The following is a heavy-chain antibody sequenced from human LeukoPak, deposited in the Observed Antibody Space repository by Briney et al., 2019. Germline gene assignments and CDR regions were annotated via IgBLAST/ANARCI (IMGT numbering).Heavy chain of an antibody. CDR1: GFTFSSYW. V-gene: IGHV3-7*01. Sequence: PGGSLRLSCAASGFTFSSYWMSWVRQAPGKGLEWVANIKQDGSEKYYVDSVKGRFTISRDNAKNSLYLQMNSLRAEDTAVYYCARVSRIPAALWGLNWFDPWGQGTLVTVSS. CDR2: IKQDGSEK. CDR3: ARVSRIPAALWGLNWFDP. J-gene: IGHJ5*02. D-gene: IGHD6-13*01.